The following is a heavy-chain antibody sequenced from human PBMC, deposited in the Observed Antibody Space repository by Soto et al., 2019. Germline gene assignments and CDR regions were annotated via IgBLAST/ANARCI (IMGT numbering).Heavy chain of an antibody. CDR1: GGSLSSGGYY. D-gene: IGHD2-21*02. J-gene: IGHJ4*02. V-gene: IGHV4-31*03. CDR3: ETEPGGNSPRCYIVY. Sequence: PSETLSLTCTVSGGSLSSGGYYWSWIRQHPGKGLERIGYIYYSGSTYYNPSLKSRVTISVDTSKNQFSLKLSSVSGGVTIEYYCETEPGGNSPRCYIVYGGQGTLDAGFS. CDR2: IYYSGST.